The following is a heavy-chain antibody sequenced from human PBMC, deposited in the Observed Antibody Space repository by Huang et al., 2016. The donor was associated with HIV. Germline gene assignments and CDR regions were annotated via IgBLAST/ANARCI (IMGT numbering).Heavy chain of an antibody. D-gene: IGHD3-22*01. CDR1: GFTFSDYS. J-gene: IGHJ4*02. CDR2: ISSSSSTI. Sequence: EVQLVESGGGLVQPGGSLRLSCAASGFTFSDYSMNWVRQAPGKGLEWVSYISSSSSTIYYAESVKGRFTISRDNAKNSLYLQMNSLRAEDTAVYYCARDQTPYYYDSSGHSDYWGQGTLVTVSS. V-gene: IGHV3-48*01. CDR3: ARDQTPYYYDSSGHSDY.